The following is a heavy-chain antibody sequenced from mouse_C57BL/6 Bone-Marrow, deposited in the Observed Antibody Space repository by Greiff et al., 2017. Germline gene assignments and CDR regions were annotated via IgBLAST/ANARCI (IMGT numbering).Heavy chain of an antibody. CDR2: IHPNSGST. Sequence: VQLQQPGAELVKPGASVKLSCKASGYTFTSYWMHWVKQRPGQGLEWIGMIHPNSGSTNYNEKFKSKATLTVDKSSSTAYMQLSSLTSEAAAVYYCARERYYYGSSSYYLDYWGQGTTLTVSS. V-gene: IGHV1-64*01. D-gene: IGHD1-1*01. J-gene: IGHJ2*01. CDR1: GYTFTSYW. CDR3: ARERYYYGSSSYYLDY.